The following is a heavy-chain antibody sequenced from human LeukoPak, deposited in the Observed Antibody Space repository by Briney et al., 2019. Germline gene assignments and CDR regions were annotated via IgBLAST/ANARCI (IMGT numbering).Heavy chain of an antibody. J-gene: IGHJ4*02. Sequence: HPSETLSLTCAVSGYSISSGYYWGWIRQPPGKGLEWIGNIYHSGSTYKNPSLKSRVTISLDTSKNQFSLNLGSVTAADTAMYYCARLSGAPIRHPIYHFDYWGQGTLVTVSS. CDR3: ARLSGAPIRHPIYHFDY. D-gene: IGHD2-2*02. CDR2: IYHSGST. CDR1: GYSISSGYY. V-gene: IGHV4-38-2*01.